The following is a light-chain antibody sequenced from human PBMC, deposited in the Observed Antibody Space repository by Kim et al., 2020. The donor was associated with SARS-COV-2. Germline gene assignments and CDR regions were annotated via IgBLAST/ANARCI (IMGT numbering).Light chain of an antibody. V-gene: IGKV3-15*01. CDR2: GAS. CDR1: QSIRSN. Sequence: EIVMTQSPATLSVSPGERATLSCRASQSIRSNLAWYQQTPGQAPRLLIYGASTRATGIPARFSGSGSGTEFTLTISSLQPEDFAVYYCQQYNNWPPFTLRQGTKLEI. J-gene: IGKJ2*01. CDR3: QQYNNWPPFT.